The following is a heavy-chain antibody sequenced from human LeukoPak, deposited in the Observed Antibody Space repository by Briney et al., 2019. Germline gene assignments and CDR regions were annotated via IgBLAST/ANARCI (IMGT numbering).Heavy chain of an antibody. Sequence: GSVKVSCKASGYTFSSYDINWVRQATGQGLEWMGWMNPNSGNTGYAQKFQGRVTMTRNTSISTAYMELSSLRFEDTAVYYCARGRGVVAAKRWFDPWGQGTLVTVSS. D-gene: IGHD2-15*01. V-gene: IGHV1-8*01. CDR1: GYTFSSYD. CDR3: ARGRGVVAAKRWFDP. CDR2: MNPNSGNT. J-gene: IGHJ5*02.